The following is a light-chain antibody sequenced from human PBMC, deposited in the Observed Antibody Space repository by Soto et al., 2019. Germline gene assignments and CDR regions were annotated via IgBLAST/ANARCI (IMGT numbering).Light chain of an antibody. CDR3: GTWDTSLSAGGV. Sequence: QSVLTQPPSVSAAPGQKVTISCSGSRSTIGNNYISWYQQLPGTAPKLLIYDNNRRPSGIPDRFSGSKSGTSATLAITGLQTGDEADYYCGTWDTSLSAGGVFGTGTKVTVL. CDR1: RSTIGNNY. J-gene: IGLJ1*01. V-gene: IGLV1-51*01. CDR2: DNN.